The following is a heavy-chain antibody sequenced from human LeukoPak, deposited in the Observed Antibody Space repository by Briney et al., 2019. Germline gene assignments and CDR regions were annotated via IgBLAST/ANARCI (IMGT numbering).Heavy chain of an antibody. V-gene: IGHV1-2*04. D-gene: IGHD3-3*01. CDR2: INPNSGGT. CDR1: GYTFTGYY. Sequence: ASVKVSCKASGYTFTGYYMHWVRQAPGQGREWMGWINPNSGGTNYAQKFQGWVTMTRDTSISTAYMELSRLRSDDTAVYYCATDLGGTRIFGVSLLFDYWGQGTLVTVSS. CDR3: ATDLGGTRIFGVSLLFDY. J-gene: IGHJ4*02.